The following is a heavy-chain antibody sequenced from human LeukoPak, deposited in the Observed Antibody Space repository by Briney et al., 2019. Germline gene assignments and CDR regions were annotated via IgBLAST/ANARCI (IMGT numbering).Heavy chain of an antibody. V-gene: IGHV1-2*02. CDR2: INPKSGGT. CDR1: GYTFTGYY. CDR3: ARGGLYYYDSTHDAFDI. D-gene: IGHD3-22*01. Sequence: GASVKVSCKASGYTFTGYYLHWVRQAPGQGLEWMGWINPKSGGTNSAQKFQGRVTMTRDTSISTAYMELSRLRSDDTAVYYCARGGLYYYDSTHDAFDIWGQGTMVTVSS. J-gene: IGHJ3*02.